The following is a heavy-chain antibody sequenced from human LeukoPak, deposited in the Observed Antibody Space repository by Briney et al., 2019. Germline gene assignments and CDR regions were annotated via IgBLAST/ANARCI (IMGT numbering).Heavy chain of an antibody. CDR1: GXSVSSGSSY. J-gene: IGHJ4*02. CDR3: ARADLGRHFDY. CDR2: IYYSGST. Sequence: SETLSLTCTVSGXSVSSGSSYWSWIRQPPGKGLEWIGYIYYSGSTNYNPSLKSRVTISVDTSKNQFSLKLRSVTAADTAVYYCARADLGRHFDYWGQGTLVTVSS. D-gene: IGHD1-26*01. V-gene: IGHV4-61*01.